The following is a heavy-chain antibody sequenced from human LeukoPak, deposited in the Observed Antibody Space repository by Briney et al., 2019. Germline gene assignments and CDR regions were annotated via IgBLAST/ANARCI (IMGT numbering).Heavy chain of an antibody. Sequence: GRSLRLSCADSGFTSDDYGMSWVRQAPGKGLEWGSGINWDGGSTFYADSVKGRFTISRDNAKNTLYLQMNSLRAEDTALYYCARDLSSSWYNFGYWGQGTLVTVSS. D-gene: IGHD6-13*01. J-gene: IGHJ4*02. CDR1: GFTSDDYG. CDR2: INWDGGST. CDR3: ARDLSSSWYNFGY. V-gene: IGHV3-20*04.